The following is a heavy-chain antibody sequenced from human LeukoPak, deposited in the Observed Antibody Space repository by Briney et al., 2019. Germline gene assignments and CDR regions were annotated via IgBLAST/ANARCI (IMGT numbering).Heavy chain of an antibody. CDR2: ISDNGKTI. D-gene: IGHD5-12*01. CDR3: ARDYSGWSLDP. J-gene: IGHJ5*02. CDR1: GFTFSSYE. V-gene: IGHV3-48*03. Sequence: GGSLRPSCAASGFTFSSYEMNWVRQAPGKGLEWVSYISDNGKTIYYADSVKGRFTISRDNAKNSLYLQMNSLRAEDTAVYYCARDYSGWSLDPWGQGTLVTVSS.